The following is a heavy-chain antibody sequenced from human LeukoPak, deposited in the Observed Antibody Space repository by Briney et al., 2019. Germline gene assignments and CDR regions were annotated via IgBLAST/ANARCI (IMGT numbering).Heavy chain of an antibody. Sequence: PGRSLRLSCAASGFTFSSYGMHWVRQVPGKGLEWVALIGYDGTNEYYADSVKGRFTISRDNSKNTLYLEMKSLRAEDTAVYYCARDFYCSRTSCYAPSFDYWEREPWSASPQ. V-gene: IGHV3-33*01. J-gene: IGHJ4*02. CDR1: GFTFSSYG. CDR2: IGYDGTNE. CDR3: ARDFYCSRTSCYAPSFDY. D-gene: IGHD2-2*01.